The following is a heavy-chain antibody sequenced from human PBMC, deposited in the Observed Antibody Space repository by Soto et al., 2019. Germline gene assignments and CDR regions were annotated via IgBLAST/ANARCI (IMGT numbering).Heavy chain of an antibody. CDR3: ARNYDSTAGGALDI. D-gene: IGHD3-22*01. CDR1: GFTVSSNY. V-gene: IGHV3-53*01. Sequence: EVQLVESGGGLIQPGGSLRLSCAASGFTVSSNYMSWVRQAPGKGLEWVSVIYSGGSTYYADSVKGRFTISRDNYKNTLYLQMNSLRAEDTAVYYCARNYDSTAGGALDIWGQGTMVTVSS. J-gene: IGHJ3*02. CDR2: IYSGGST.